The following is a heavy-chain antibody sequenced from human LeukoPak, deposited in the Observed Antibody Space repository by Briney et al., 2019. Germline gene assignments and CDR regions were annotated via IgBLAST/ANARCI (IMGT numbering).Heavy chain of an antibody. CDR1: GDSVSSNIAG. CDR3: ARGGLVGSDRGRFGP. V-gene: IGHV6-1*01. J-gene: IGHJ5*02. CDR2: TYYRSRWYI. D-gene: IGHD2-15*01. Sequence: SQTLSLTCAISGDSVSSNIAGWSWIRQSPSRGLEWLGRTYYRSRWYIDYAVSVGSRITINADTSKNQFSLQLNSVTPEDTAVYYCARGGLVGSDRGRFGPWGQGTLVTVSS.